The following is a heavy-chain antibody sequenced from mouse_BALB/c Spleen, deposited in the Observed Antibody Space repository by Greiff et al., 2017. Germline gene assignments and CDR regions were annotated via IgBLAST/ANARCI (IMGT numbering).Heavy chain of an antibody. CDR1: GYTFTSYW. CDR2: INPSNGRT. Sequence: VQLQQPGAELVKPGASVKLSCKASGYTFTSYWMHWVKQRPGQGLEWIGEINPSNGRTNYNEKFKSKATLTVDKSSSTAYMQLSSLTSEDSAVYYCARLKISYYFDYWGQGTTLTVSS. V-gene: IGHV1S81*02. CDR3: ARLKISYYFDY. J-gene: IGHJ2*01.